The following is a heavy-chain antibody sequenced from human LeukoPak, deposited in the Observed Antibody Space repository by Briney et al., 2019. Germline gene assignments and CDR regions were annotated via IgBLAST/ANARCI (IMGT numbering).Heavy chain of an antibody. CDR2: ISYDGSNK. CDR1: GFTFSSYA. V-gene: IGHV3-30-3*01. J-gene: IGHJ4*02. CDR3: AKVRAYDFWSGYGGYYYFDY. D-gene: IGHD3-3*01. Sequence: PGGSLRLSCAASGFTFSSYAMHWVRQAPGKGLEWVAVISYDGSNKYYADSVKGRFTISRDNSKNTLYLQMNSLRAEDTAVYYCAKVRAYDFWSGYGGYYYFDYWGQGTLVTVSS.